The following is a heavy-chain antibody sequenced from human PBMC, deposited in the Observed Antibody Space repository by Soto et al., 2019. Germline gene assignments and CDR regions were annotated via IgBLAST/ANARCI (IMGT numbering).Heavy chain of an antibody. CDR1: GGSFKSGSYS. V-gene: IGHV4-61*01. CDR3: AMDFPSFDS. J-gene: IGHJ4*02. D-gene: IGHD3-3*01. CDR2: VYHTGRT. Sequence: QVQLQESGPGLVKPSETLSLTCTVSGGSFKSGSYSWSWIRQPPGKGLEWIGYVYHTGRTSYNPSLKSIVSLSMDTSNNQFSLNLDSVTAADTAVYFCAMDFPSFDSWGQGTLVTVSS.